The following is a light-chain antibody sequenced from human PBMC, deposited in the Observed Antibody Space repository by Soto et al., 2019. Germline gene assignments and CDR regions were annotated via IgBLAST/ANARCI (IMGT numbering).Light chain of an antibody. J-gene: IGKJ1*01. CDR2: DAS. V-gene: IGKV1-5*01. CDR1: QSISSW. Sequence: DIQMTQSPSTLSASVGDRVTITCRASQSISSWLAWYQQKPGKAPKLLIYDASSLESGVPSSFSGSGSGTEFTVTISSLRPDDFATYYCQQYNSYSWTFGQGTKVEIK. CDR3: QQYNSYSWT.